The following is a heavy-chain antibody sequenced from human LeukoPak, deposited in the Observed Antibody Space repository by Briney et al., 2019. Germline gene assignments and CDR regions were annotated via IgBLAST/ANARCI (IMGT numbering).Heavy chain of an antibody. D-gene: IGHD3-22*01. CDR3: ARDARRYDSSGYYAY. Sequence: QPGGSLRLSCAASGFTFSSYSMNWVRQAPGKGLEWVAVISYDGSNKYYADSVKGRFTISRDNSKNTLYLQMNSLRAEDTAVYYCARDARRYDSSGYYAYWGQGTLVTVSS. J-gene: IGHJ4*02. CDR2: ISYDGSNK. V-gene: IGHV3-30*03. CDR1: GFTFSSYS.